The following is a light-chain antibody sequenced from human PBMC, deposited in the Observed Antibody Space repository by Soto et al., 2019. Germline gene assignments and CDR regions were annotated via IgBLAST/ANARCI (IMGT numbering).Light chain of an antibody. V-gene: IGKV3-15*01. CDR1: QTVGTN. Sequence: ETVMTQSPVTLSVSPGERATLSCMCSQTVGTNLAWYQHKPGQAPRLLIYGASTRATGIPARFSGSGSETEFILTITSLQSEDFAVYYCQQYNNWPPETFGQGTKVDIK. J-gene: IGKJ1*01. CDR3: QQYNNWPPET. CDR2: GAS.